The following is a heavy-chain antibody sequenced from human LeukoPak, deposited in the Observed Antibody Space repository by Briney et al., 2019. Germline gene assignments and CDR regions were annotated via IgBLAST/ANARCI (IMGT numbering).Heavy chain of an antibody. CDR1: GFPFSAYD. Sequence: GGSLRLSCAASGFPFSAYDMHWVRQAPGKGLEWVSAFGSAGDTYYPGSVKGRFTISRDYAKNSLFLQMNNLIAGDTAVYFCVRGALPGDNWYFDLWGRGTLVTVSS. V-gene: IGHV3-13*01. CDR2: FGSAGDT. J-gene: IGHJ2*01. CDR3: VRGALPGDNWYFDL.